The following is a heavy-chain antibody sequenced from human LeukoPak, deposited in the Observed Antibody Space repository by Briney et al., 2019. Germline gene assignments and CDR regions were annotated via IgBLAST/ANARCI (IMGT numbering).Heavy chain of an antibody. Sequence: GGSLRLSCAASGFAFSSYAMSWVRQAPGKGLEWVSAISGSGGSTYYADSVKGRFTISRDNSKNTLYLQMNSLRAEDTAVYYCAKERALYSSTGCYGYWGQGTLVTVSS. V-gene: IGHV3-23*01. J-gene: IGHJ4*02. D-gene: IGHD2-2*01. CDR3: AKERALYSSTGCYGY. CDR2: ISGSGGST. CDR1: GFAFSSYA.